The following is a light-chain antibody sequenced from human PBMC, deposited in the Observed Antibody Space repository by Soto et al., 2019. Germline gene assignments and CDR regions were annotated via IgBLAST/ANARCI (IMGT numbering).Light chain of an antibody. CDR2: DAS. CDR1: QSVSSSY. V-gene: IGKV3-20*01. CDR3: QQYGSSPRT. J-gene: IGKJ5*01. Sequence: EIVLTQSPGTLSLSPGERATLSCRSSQSVSSSYLAWYQQKPGQAPRLMIYDASSRATGIPDRFSGGGSGTDFTLTITRLEPEDFAVYYCQQYGSSPRTLGQGTRLEIK.